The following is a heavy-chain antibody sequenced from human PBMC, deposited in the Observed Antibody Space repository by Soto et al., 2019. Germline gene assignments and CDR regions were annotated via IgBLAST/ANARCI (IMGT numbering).Heavy chain of an antibody. J-gene: IGHJ4*02. V-gene: IGHV3-48*03. Sequence: GGSLRLSCAASGFTFSTYEFNWVRQAPGRGLEWISYISVSGNIIKYAESVKGRFTISRDNAENSLHLHMSNLRVDDTALYFCVRDTMRASAAASLDYWGQGXQVTVYS. CDR1: GFTFSTYE. CDR2: ISVSGNII. D-gene: IGHD2-2*01. CDR3: VRDTMRASAAASLDY.